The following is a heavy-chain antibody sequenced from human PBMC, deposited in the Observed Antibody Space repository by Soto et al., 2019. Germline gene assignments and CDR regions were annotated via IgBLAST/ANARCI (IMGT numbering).Heavy chain of an antibody. Sequence: ASVKVSCKASGYTFTSYGIHWVRQAPGQGLEWMGWISAYNGKTNYAQKLQGRVTMATDTSTSTAYMDLRSLRSDDTAVYYCAKGFNNDYDDGYFQQWGQGTLVTVSS. CDR2: ISAYNGKT. J-gene: IGHJ1*01. CDR3: AKGFNNDYDDGYFQQ. V-gene: IGHV1-18*01. D-gene: IGHD4-17*01. CDR1: GYTFTSYG.